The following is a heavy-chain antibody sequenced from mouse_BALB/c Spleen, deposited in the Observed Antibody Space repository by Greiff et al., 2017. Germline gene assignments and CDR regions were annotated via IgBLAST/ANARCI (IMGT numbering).Heavy chain of an antibody. CDR1: GYAFTNYL. Sequence: QVQLQQSGAELVRPGTSVKVSCKASGYAFTNYLIEWVKQRPGQGLEWIGVINPGSGGTNYNEKFKGKATLTADKSSSTAYMQLSSLTSDDSAVYFCARGEYGNYGNFDVWGAGTTVTVSS. CDR3: ARGEYGNYGNFDV. V-gene: IGHV1-54*01. D-gene: IGHD2-10*02. J-gene: IGHJ1*01. CDR2: INPGSGGT.